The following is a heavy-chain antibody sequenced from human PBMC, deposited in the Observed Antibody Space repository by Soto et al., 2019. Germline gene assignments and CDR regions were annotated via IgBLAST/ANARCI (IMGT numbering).Heavy chain of an antibody. CDR3: ARRGNNIVATILDYGMDV. CDR1: GGSFSGYY. D-gene: IGHD5-12*01. Sequence: PSETLSLTCAVYGGSFSGYYWSWIRQPPGKGLEWIGEINHSGSTNYNPSLKSRVTISVDTSKNQFSLKLSSVTAADTAVYYCARRGNNIVATILDYGMDVWGQGTTVTVSS. CDR2: INHSGST. J-gene: IGHJ6*02. V-gene: IGHV4-34*01.